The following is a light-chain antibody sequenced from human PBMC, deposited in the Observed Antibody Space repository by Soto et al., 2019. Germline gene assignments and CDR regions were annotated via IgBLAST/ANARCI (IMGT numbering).Light chain of an antibody. V-gene: IGLV1-36*01. CDR1: SSNIGTNA. CDR2: YDD. J-gene: IGLJ1*01. CDR3: GAGDDRLNVYV. Sequence: QSVLTQPPSVSEAPRQRVTISCSGSSSNIGTNAVNWYQQLPGKAPKLLIYYDDLLPSGVSDRFSGSKSGTSASLAIRGLQSEDEAYYYCGAGDDRLNVYVFGIGTKLTVL.